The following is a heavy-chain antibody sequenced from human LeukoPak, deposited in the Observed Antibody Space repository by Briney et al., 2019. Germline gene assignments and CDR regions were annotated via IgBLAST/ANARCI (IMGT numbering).Heavy chain of an antibody. CDR2: INTNSGGT. J-gene: IGHJ4*02. D-gene: IGHD6-13*01. Sequence: GASVKVSCKTSGYTFTIHHIQWVRQAPGQGLEWMGWINTNSGGTIYSQKFQGRITMTRDPSITTAYMELSSLRSDDTAVYYCARDYSTSSWDNWGQGTLVTVSP. CDR3: ARDYSTSSWDN. V-gene: IGHV1-2*02. CDR1: GYTFTIHH.